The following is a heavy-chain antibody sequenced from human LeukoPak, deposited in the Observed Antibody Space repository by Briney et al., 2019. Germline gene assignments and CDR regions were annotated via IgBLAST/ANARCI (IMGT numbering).Heavy chain of an antibody. CDR2: ISSNGGST. CDR1: GFTFSSYA. Sequence: PVGSLRLSCAASGFTFSSYAMHWVRQAPGKGLEYVSAISSNGGSTYYANSVKGRFTISRDNSKNTLYLQMGSLRAEDMAVYYCAGVPTSDLLYYFDYWGQGTLVTVSS. J-gene: IGHJ4*02. D-gene: IGHD3-10*01. CDR3: AGVPTSDLLYYFDY. V-gene: IGHV3-64*01.